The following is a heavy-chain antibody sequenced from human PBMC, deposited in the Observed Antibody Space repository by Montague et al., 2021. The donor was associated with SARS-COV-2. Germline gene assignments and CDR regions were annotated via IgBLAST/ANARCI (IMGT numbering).Heavy chain of an antibody. J-gene: IGHJ6*02. Sequence: SETLSLTCTVSGYSISSGYYWGWIRQPPGKGLEWIGRIYHSGSTYYNPSLKSRVTISVDTSKNQFSLKLSPVTAADTAVYYCAVNSNYYYYYGMDVWGQGTTVTVSS. V-gene: IGHV4-38-2*02. CDR3: AVNSNYYYYYGMDV. CDR1: GYSISSGYY. CDR2: IYHSGST. D-gene: IGHD4-11*01.